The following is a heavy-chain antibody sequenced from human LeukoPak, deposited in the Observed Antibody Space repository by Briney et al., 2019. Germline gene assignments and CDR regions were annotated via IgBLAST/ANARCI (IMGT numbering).Heavy chain of an antibody. V-gene: IGHV3-11*04. CDR2: ISSGGSPI. Sequence: GGSLRLSCAASGFTFSDYYMSWIRQAPGKGPEWVSYISSGGSPIYYADSVEGRFTISRDNAKNSLYLQMNSQRVEDTAVYYCVRAVPAAILGAFDIWGQGTMVTVSS. D-gene: IGHD2-2*02. CDR1: GFTFSDYY. CDR3: VRAVPAAILGAFDI. J-gene: IGHJ3*02.